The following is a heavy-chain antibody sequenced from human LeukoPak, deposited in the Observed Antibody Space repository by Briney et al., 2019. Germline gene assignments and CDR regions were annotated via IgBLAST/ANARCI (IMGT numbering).Heavy chain of an antibody. D-gene: IGHD3-3*01. CDR3: AKDVDFWSGYYGIDY. Sequence: GRSLRLSCAASGFTFSSYGMHWVRQAPGKGLEWVAVIWYDGSNKYYADSVKGRFTISRDNSKNTLYLQMNSLRAEDTAVYYCAKDVDFWSGYYGIDYWGQGTLVTVSS. V-gene: IGHV3-33*06. J-gene: IGHJ4*02. CDR2: IWYDGSNK. CDR1: GFTFSSYG.